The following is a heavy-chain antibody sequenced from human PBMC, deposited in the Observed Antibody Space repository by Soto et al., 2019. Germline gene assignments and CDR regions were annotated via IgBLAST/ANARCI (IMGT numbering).Heavy chain of an antibody. D-gene: IGHD3-22*01. CDR3: AKELVLSNDNSGYRFDY. CDR1: RFTFSSYG. CDR2: ISYDGSNK. V-gene: IGHV3-30*18. Sequence: GGSLRLSCTASRFTFSSYGMHWVRQAPGKGLEWVAVISYDGSNKYYADSVKGRFTISRDNSKNTLYLQMNSLRAEDTAVYYCAKELVLSNDNSGYRFDYWGQGTLVTVSS. J-gene: IGHJ4*02.